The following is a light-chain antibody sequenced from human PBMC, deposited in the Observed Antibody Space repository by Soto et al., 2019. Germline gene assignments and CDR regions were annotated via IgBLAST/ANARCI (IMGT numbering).Light chain of an antibody. V-gene: IGKV3-20*01. J-gene: IGKJ4*01. CDR1: QTVRNTC. CDR2: DAS. Sequence: EIVFTQSPCTLSLTLGERVTLSCRASQTVRNTCLAGYQQKPGQAPRLLIYDASSRAAGSADRLSGGGAWTEVTPTISRREQEDFVVYYCQQFSSYPLTFGRGTKVDI. CDR3: QQFSSYPLT.